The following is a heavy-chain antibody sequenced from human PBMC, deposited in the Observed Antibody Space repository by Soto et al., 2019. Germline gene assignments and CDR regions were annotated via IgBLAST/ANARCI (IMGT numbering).Heavy chain of an antibody. V-gene: IGHV4-31*02. CDR3: ARAPETPSILGVALPYFFDY. CDR1: GGSISSGTSY. D-gene: IGHD3-3*01. J-gene: IGHJ4*02. Sequence: QVQLQESGPGLVKPSQTLSLTWTVSGGSISSGTSYWSWIRQRPGKGLEWIGYIFYSGSFYYTPSLRGRVMILADTSKNQFTLRLSSVTAADTAVYYCARAPETPSILGVALPYFFDYWGQGALVTVSS. CDR2: IFYSGSF.